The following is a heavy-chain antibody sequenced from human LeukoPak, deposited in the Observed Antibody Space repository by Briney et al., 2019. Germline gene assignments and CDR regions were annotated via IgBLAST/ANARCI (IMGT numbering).Heavy chain of an antibody. V-gene: IGHV1-8*03. CDR3: ARGPESDYMDV. J-gene: IGHJ6*03. Sequence: ASVKVSCKASGYTFTSYDINWVRQATGQGLEWMGWMNPSSGNTGYAQKFQGRVTITRNTSISTAYMELSSLRSEDTAVYYCARGPESDYMDVWGKGTTVTVSS. D-gene: IGHD1-14*01. CDR1: GYTFTSYD. CDR2: MNPSSGNT.